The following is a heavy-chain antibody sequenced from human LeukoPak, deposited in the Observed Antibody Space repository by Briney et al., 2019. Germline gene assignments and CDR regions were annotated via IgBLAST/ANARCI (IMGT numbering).Heavy chain of an antibody. J-gene: IGHJ4*02. D-gene: IGHD6-19*01. CDR2: ISAYNGNT. Sequence: ASVKVSCKASGYTFTSYGTSWVRQAPGQGLEWMGWISAYNGNTNYAQKLQGRVTMTTDTSTSTAYMELRSLRSDDTAVYYCATRIAVAGTAYYFDYWGQGTLVTVSS. CDR3: ATRIAVAGTAYYFDY. CDR1: GYTFTSYG. V-gene: IGHV1-18*01.